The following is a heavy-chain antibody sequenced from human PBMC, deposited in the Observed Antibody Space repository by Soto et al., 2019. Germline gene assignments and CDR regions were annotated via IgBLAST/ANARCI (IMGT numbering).Heavy chain of an antibody. J-gene: IGHJ6*02. CDR1: GGSISSSSYY. CDR2: IYYSGST. D-gene: IGHD1-26*01. CDR3: ARHEGGSYLCYYYGTDV. V-gene: IGHV4-39*01. Sequence: SETLYLTCTVSGGSISSSSYYWGWIRQPPVKGLEWIGSIYYSGSTYYNPSLKSRVTISVDTSKNQFSLKLSSVTAADTAVYYCARHEGGSYLCYYYGTDVWGQGTTVTVSS.